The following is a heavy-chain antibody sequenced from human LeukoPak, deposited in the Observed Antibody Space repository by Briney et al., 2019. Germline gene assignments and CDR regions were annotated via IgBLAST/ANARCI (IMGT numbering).Heavy chain of an antibody. Sequence: PGGSLRLSCAASGFTFSSYAMSWVRQAPGKGLEWVSAISGSGGSTYYADSVKGRFTISRDNSKNTLYLQMNSLRAEDTAVYYCAKDGHSSGWYPLLGAFDIWGQGTMVTVSS. D-gene: IGHD6-19*01. CDR2: ISGSGGST. CDR3: AKDGHSSGWYPLLGAFDI. V-gene: IGHV3-23*01. CDR1: GFTFSSYA. J-gene: IGHJ3*02.